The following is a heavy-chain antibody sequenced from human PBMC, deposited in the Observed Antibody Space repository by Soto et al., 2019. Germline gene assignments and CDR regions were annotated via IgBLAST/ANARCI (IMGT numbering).Heavy chain of an antibody. Sequence: GASVKVSCKASGYTFTSYDINWVRQATGQGLEWMGWMNPNSGNTGYAQKFQGRVTMTRNTSISTAHMELSSLRSEDTAVYYCARGRGLRYFDWLGGMDVWGQGTTVTVSS. D-gene: IGHD3-9*01. J-gene: IGHJ6*02. CDR3: ARGRGLRYFDWLGGMDV. V-gene: IGHV1-8*01. CDR1: GYTFTSYD. CDR2: MNPNSGNT.